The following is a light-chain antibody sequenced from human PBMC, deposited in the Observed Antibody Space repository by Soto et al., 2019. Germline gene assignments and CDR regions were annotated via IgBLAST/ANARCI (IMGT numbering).Light chain of an antibody. Sequence: EIVLTQSPGTLSLSPGERATLSCRASQSVSSSYLAWYQQKPGQAPRLLIYGASSRATGIPDRFSGSGSVTDFTLTISSLEPEDFAVYYCQKYGSSPLTFGGGTKVEI. CDR1: QSVSSSY. J-gene: IGKJ4*01. V-gene: IGKV3-20*01. CDR3: QKYGSSPLT. CDR2: GAS.